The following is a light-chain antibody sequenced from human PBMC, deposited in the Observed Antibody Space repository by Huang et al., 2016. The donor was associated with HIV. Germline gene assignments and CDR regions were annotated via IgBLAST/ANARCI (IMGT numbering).Light chain of an antibody. J-gene: IGKJ1*01. CDR1: QSVSDN. CDR2: GAS. V-gene: IGKV3D-15*01. Sequence: EIVMTKSPATLSVSPGERATLSCRASQSVSDNVAWYKQDSGQAPRLLIYGASTRATGIPARFSGSVSGTEFTLTISSLQSEDFGVYWCLQYNTWPRTFGQGTKVE. CDR3: LQYNTWPRT.